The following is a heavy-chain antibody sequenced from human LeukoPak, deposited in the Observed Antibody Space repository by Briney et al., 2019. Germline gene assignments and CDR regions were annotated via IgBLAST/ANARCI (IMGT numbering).Heavy chain of an antibody. J-gene: IGHJ4*02. D-gene: IGHD3-9*01. V-gene: IGHV3-23*01. CDR2: ISGSGGST. CDR3: AKDRGLIGYYTPFDY. Sequence: GGSLRLSCAASGFTFSSYAMSWVRQAPGKGLEWVSAISGSGGSTYYADSVKGRFTISRDNSKNTLYLQMNSLRAEDTAVYYCAKDRGLIGYYTPFDYWGPGTLVTVSS. CDR1: GFTFSSYA.